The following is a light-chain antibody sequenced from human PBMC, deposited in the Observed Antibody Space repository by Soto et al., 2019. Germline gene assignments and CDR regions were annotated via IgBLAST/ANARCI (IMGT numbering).Light chain of an antibody. CDR1: QGIAPY. J-gene: IGKJ4*01. CDR3: QKYHSAPLT. CDR2: ATS. V-gene: IGKV1-27*01. Sequence: DVQMTQSPSSLSAFVGDRVTITCRASQGIAPYLAWFQQKPGKVPKLLIYATSTLQSGVPTRFSGSGSGTDFPLTISSLQPEDVATYYRQKYHSAPLTFGGGTKVEIK.